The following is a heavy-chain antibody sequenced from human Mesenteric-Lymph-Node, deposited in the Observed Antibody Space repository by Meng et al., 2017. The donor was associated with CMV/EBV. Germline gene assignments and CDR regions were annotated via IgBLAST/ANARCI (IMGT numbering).Heavy chain of an antibody. D-gene: IGHD2-2*02. CDR3: ARKYCIITSCYRVGMDV. V-gene: IGHV3-11*01. CDR1: GFTFSDYY. CDR2: ISPTGTTI. J-gene: IGHJ6*02. Sequence: GGSLRLSCAASGFTFSDYYITWVRQAPGKGLEWVSYISPTGTTIYYADSVKGRFTISRDNAKNSLFLQMNSLRAEDTAVYYCARKYCIITSCYRVGMDVWGQGTTVTVSS.